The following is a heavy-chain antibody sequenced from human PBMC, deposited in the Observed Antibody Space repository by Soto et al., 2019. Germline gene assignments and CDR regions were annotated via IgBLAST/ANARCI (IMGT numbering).Heavy chain of an antibody. D-gene: IGHD5-12*01. CDR3: VRDRGYSGFFY. J-gene: IGHJ4*02. Sequence: QVQLVESGGGLVKPGGSLRLSCAASGFTFSDYYMSWIRQAPGKGLEWVSYITSRMSNFANYADSVKGRFTISSDNAKNSVYLQMDSLRVEDTAVYYCVRDRGYSGFFYWGQGVLVTVSA. CDR1: GFTFSDYY. V-gene: IGHV3-11*06. CDR2: ITSRMSNFA.